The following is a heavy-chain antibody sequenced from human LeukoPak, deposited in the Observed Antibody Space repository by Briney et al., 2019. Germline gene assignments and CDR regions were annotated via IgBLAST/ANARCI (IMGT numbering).Heavy chain of an antibody. Sequence: PSETLSLTCTVSGGSITSGNYYWSWIRQPPGKGLEWIGYIFYTGSTNYSPSLKSRVCISVDTFKNQFSLKLSSVTAADTAVYYCARKYPDHWFDPWGQGTLVTVSS. J-gene: IGHJ5*02. CDR1: GGSITSGNYY. CDR2: IFYTGST. V-gene: IGHV4-30-4*01. CDR3: ARKYPDHWFDP. D-gene: IGHD6-6*01.